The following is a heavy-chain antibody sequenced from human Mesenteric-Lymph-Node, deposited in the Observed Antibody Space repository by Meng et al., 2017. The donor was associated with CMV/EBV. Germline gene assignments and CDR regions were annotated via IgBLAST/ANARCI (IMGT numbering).Heavy chain of an antibody. D-gene: IGHD1-26*01. CDR2: IWYDGSNK. J-gene: IGHJ4*02. CDR1: GFTFSSYG. V-gene: IGHV3-33*06. Sequence: GESLKISCAASGFTFSSYGMHWVRQAPGKGLEWVAVIWYDGSNKYYADSVKGRFTISRDNSKNTLYLQMNSLRAEDTAVYYCAKGGNWDYFDYWGQGTLVTVSS. CDR3: AKGGNWDYFDY.